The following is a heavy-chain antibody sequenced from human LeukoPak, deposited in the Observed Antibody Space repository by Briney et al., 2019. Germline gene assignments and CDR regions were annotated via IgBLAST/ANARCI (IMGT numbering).Heavy chain of an antibody. J-gene: IGHJ6*04. Sequence: ASVKVSCKASGGTFSSYAISWVRQAPGQGLEWMGGIIPIFGTANYAQKFQGRVTITADESTGTAYMELSSLRSEDTAVYYCACAGYSGSWFYYGMDVWGKGTTVTVSS. V-gene: IGHV1-69*01. D-gene: IGHD6-13*01. CDR2: IIPIFGTA. CDR1: GGTFSSYA. CDR3: ACAGYSGSWFYYGMDV.